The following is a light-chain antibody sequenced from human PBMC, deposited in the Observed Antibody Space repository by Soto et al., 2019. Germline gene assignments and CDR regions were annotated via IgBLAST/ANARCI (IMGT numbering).Light chain of an antibody. CDR2: DAS. V-gene: IGKV3-11*01. Sequence: EIVLTQSPATLSLSPGERATLSCRASQSVSSYLAWYQQKPGQAPRLLIYDASNRAPGIPARFSGSGSGTDFTLTMSSLEPEDFAVYYCQQRSNWPRTFGQGTKVEIK. CDR3: QQRSNWPRT. CDR1: QSVSSY. J-gene: IGKJ1*01.